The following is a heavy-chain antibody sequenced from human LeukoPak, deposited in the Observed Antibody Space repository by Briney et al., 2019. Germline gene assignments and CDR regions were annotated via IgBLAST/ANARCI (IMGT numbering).Heavy chain of an antibody. Sequence: SETLSLTCTVSGGSISSGDYYWSWIRQHPGKGLEWIGYIYYSGSTYYNPSLKSRVTISIDRSKNQFSLKLSSVAAADTAVYYCARGRWEFKSSRGDWFDPWGQGTLVTVSS. V-gene: IGHV4-31*03. J-gene: IGHJ5*02. D-gene: IGHD1-26*01. CDR1: GGSISSGDYY. CDR3: ARGRWEFKSSRGDWFDP. CDR2: IYYSGST.